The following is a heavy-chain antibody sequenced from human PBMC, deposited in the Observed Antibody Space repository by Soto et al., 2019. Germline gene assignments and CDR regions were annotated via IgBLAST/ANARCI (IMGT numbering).Heavy chain of an antibody. CDR2: ISYDGSNK. V-gene: IGHV3-30-3*01. CDR3: ASPSYSSSSLDY. J-gene: IGHJ4*02. Sequence: PGGSLRLSCAASGFTFSSYAMHWVRQAPGKGLEWVAVISYDGSNKYYADSVKGRFTISRDNSKNTLYLQMNSLRAEDTAVYYCASPSYSSSSLDYWGQGTLVTVSS. CDR1: GFTFSSYA. D-gene: IGHD6-6*01.